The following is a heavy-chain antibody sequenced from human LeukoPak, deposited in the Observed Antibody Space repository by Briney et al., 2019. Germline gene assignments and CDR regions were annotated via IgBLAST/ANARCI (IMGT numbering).Heavy chain of an antibody. CDR1: GFTFSSFG. Sequence: GGSLRLSCAASGFTFSSFGVNWVRQAPGEGLEWVSCISGSSSYIYYSDSVKGRFTLSRDNAKNSLYLQMNSLRAEDTAVYYCVRANGAVAGTFWFDPWGQGTLVTVSS. J-gene: IGHJ5*02. D-gene: IGHD6-19*01. CDR3: VRANGAVAGTFWFDP. CDR2: ISGSSSYI. V-gene: IGHV3-21*01.